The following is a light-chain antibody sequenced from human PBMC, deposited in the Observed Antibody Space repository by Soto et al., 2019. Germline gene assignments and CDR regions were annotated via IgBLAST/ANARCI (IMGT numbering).Light chain of an antibody. CDR1: QSVSSSY. V-gene: IGKV3-20*01. CDR3: QQYGSSPPYT. CDR2: GAS. J-gene: IGKJ2*01. Sequence: EIVLTQSPGTLSLSPGERATLSCRASQSVSSSYLAWYQQKPGQAPRLLIYGASSRATGIPDRFSGSGSGTEVTLIISRLQPEDFAVYYCQQYGSSPPYTFGQGTRREIK.